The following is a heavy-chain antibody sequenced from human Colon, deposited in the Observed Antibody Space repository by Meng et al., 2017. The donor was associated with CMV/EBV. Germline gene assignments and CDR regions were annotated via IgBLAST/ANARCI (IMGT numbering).Heavy chain of an antibody. CDR2: VRNKANSYTT. V-gene: IGHV3-72*01. Sequence: ASGFTFTDHYMDWVRLAPGKGLGWVGRVRNKANSYTTEYATSVKGRFTISRDDSKNSVYLQMNSLKTEDTAVYYCARVWRGRWFAPWGQGTLVTVSS. J-gene: IGHJ5*02. CDR1: GFTFTDHY. D-gene: IGHD2-21*01. CDR3: ARVWRGRWFAP.